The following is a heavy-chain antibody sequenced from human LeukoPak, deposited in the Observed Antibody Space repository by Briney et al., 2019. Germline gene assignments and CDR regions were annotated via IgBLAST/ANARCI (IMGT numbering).Heavy chain of an antibody. D-gene: IGHD2-2*01. J-gene: IGHJ3*02. V-gene: IGHV4-4*07. Sequence: SETLSLTCTVSGGSISSYYWSWIRQPAGKGLEWIGRIYTSGSTNYNPSLKSRVTMSVDTSKNQFSLKLSPVTAADTAVYYCARERCSSTSCYSDAFDIWGQGTMVTVSS. CDR2: IYTSGST. CDR3: ARERCSSTSCYSDAFDI. CDR1: GGSISSYY.